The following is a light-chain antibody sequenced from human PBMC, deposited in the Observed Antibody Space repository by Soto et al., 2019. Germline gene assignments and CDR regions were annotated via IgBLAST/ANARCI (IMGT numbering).Light chain of an antibody. CDR2: DVS. Sequence: QSALTQPRSVSGSPGQSVTISCTGTSSDVGGYNYVSWCQQHPGKAPKLMIYDVSKRPSGVPDRFSGSKSGNTASLTISGLQAEDEADYYCCSYAGSYTLGVYVFGTGTKVTVL. V-gene: IGLV2-11*01. CDR1: SSDVGGYNY. CDR3: CSYAGSYTLGVYV. J-gene: IGLJ1*01.